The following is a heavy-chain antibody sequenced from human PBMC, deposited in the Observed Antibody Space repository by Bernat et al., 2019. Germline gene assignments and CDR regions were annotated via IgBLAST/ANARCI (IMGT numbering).Heavy chain of an antibody. D-gene: IGHD3-3*01. CDR3: ARADYDFWEGMDV. V-gene: IGHV3-48*01. CDR1: GFTLSRYS. J-gene: IGHJ6*02. CDR2: ITSSSRII. Sequence: EVQLVESGGGLVQPGGSLRLSCAVSGFTLSRYSMNWVRQAPGKGLEWVSYITSSSRIIYYADSVKGRFTISRENAKNSLYLQMNVLRAGDTAVYYCARADYDFWEGMDVWGQGTTVTVSS.